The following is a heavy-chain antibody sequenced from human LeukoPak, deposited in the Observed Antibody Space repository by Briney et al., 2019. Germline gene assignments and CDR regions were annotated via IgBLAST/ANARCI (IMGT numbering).Heavy chain of an antibody. Sequence: GGSLRLSCAASRFTFSNAWMSWVRQAPGKGLEWVSVIYSGGSTYYADSVKGRFTISRDNSKNTLYLQMNSLRAEDTAVYYCARDQGSYGLDYWGQGTLVTVSS. CDR1: RFTFSNAW. J-gene: IGHJ4*02. V-gene: IGHV3-53*01. D-gene: IGHD5-18*01. CDR2: IYSGGST. CDR3: ARDQGSYGLDY.